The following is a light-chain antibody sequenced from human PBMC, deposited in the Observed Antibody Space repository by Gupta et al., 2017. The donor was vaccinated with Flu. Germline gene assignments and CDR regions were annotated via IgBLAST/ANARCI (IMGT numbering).Light chain of an antibody. CDR3: QQDKEWPNT. Sequence: EIAVTQSPATLSVSPGDRATLSCRASQSVDAKLAWYQQKPGQAPRLLIFSALIRATGVPAKFGGSGSGTNFTLTISSLQSEDFAIYYCQQDKEWPNTFGGGTKVEIK. CDR1: QSVDAK. V-gene: IGKV3-15*01. CDR2: SAL. J-gene: IGKJ4*01.